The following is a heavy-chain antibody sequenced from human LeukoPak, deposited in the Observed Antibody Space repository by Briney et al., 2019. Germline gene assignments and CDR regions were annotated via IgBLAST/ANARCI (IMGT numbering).Heavy chain of an antibody. V-gene: IGHV1-18*01. D-gene: IGHD1-26*01. Sequence: ASVKVSCKASGGTFSSYAISWVRQAPGQGLEWMGWISAYNGNTNYAQKLQGRVTMTTDTSTSTAYMELRSLRSDDTAVYYCARANEWELLADYWGQGTLVTVSS. CDR2: ISAYNGNT. CDR3: ARANEWELLADY. J-gene: IGHJ4*02. CDR1: GGTFSSYA.